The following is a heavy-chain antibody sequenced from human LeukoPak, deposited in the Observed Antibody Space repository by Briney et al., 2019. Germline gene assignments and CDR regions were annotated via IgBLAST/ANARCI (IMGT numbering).Heavy chain of an antibody. D-gene: IGHD4-17*01. V-gene: IGHV3-66*04. CDR1: GFTFSSYW. CDR3: ARHGDYGGSWLDS. Sequence: PGGSLRLSCAASGFTFSSYWMSWVRQAPGKGLEWVSVIYAGGRTYYADSVKGRFTISRDDSKNTLYLQMNRLRAEDTAVYYCARHGDYGGSWLDSWGQGTLVVVSS. CDR2: IYAGGRT. J-gene: IGHJ5*01.